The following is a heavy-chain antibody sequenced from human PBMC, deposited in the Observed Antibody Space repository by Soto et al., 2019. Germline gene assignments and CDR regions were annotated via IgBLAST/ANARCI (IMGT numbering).Heavy chain of an antibody. CDR3: TRGRPPSIAAAGARYYYYYGMDV. J-gene: IGHJ6*02. D-gene: IGHD6-13*01. V-gene: IGHV3-49*03. CDR1: GFTFGDYA. CDR2: IRSKVYCGTT. Sequence: PGGSLRLSCTASGFTFGDYAMSWFRQAPGKGLEWVGFIRSKVYCGTTEYAASVKGRFTISRDDSKSIAYLQINSLKTEDTAVYYCTRGRPPSIAAAGARYYYYYGMDVWGQGTTVTVSS.